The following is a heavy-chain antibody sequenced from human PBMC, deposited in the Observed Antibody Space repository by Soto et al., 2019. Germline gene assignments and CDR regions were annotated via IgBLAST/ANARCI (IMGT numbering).Heavy chain of an antibody. D-gene: IGHD2-21*02. CDR3: ARDLWGYCGTDCYPLYV. J-gene: IGHJ6*02. V-gene: IGHV4-59*01. CDR1: CGTISRYY. Sequence: QVQLQESGPGLVKPSETLSLTCTVSCGTISRYYWSWIRQPPGKGLEWIGYMYNTGSNVYNPSFKSRVTISVDTSKNQFYLKLNSVAAADTAVYYCARDLWGYCGTDCYPLYVWGQGTTVTVSS. CDR2: MYNTGSN.